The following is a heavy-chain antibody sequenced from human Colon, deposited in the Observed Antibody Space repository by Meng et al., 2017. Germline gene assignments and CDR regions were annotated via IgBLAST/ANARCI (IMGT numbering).Heavy chain of an antibody. CDR1: GFAISGYW. CDR3: VKSDWLDP. V-gene: IGHV3-74*01. CDR2: IKYDGSTT. J-gene: IGHJ5*02. Sequence: VGRLESGGVSVPPGGSMRLSCAASGFAISGYWRHWVRQAPGKGLEWVSRIKYDGSTTAYADSVNGRFTISRDIAKNTLYLQMNSLRVEDTAVYHCVKSDWLDPWGQGTLVTVSS.